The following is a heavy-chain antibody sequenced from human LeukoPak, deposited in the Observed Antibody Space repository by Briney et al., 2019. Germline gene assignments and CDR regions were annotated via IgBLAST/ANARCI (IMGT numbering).Heavy chain of an antibody. CDR3: AKGYGREASYYYYYMDV. J-gene: IGHJ6*03. Sequence: GGSLRLSCAASGFSFSSYGMYWVRQAPGKGLEWVAFIRYDGSNKYYADSVKGRFTISRDNSKNTLYLQMNSLRAEDTAVYYCAKGYGREASYYYYYMDVWGKGTTVTVSS. CDR1: GFSFSSYG. V-gene: IGHV3-30*02. D-gene: IGHD1-26*01. CDR2: IRYDGSNK.